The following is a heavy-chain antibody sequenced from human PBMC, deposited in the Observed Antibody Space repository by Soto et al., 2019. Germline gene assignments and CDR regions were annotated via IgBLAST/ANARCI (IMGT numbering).Heavy chain of an antibody. V-gene: IGHV3-23*01. J-gene: IGHJ4*02. Sequence: GGSLRLSCAASGFTFSSYGMHWVRQAPGKGLEWVATISANGGNTYYADSVKGRFTISRDNSKNTLYLQMNGLRVEDTAVYYCAKDRLAGNFDYWGQGTQVTVSS. CDR1: GFTFSSYG. CDR3: AKDRLAGNFDY. CDR2: ISANGGNT.